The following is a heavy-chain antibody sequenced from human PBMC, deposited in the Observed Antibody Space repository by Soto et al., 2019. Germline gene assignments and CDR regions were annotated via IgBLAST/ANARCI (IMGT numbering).Heavy chain of an antibody. V-gene: IGHV1-69*01. D-gene: IGHD6-13*01. CDR1: GGTFSSYA. CDR2: IIPIFGTA. CDR3: ARDGRGLAAAIETGQNWFDP. J-gene: IGHJ5*02. Sequence: QVQLVQSGAEVKKPGSSVKVSCKASGGTFSSYAISWVRQAPGQGLEWMGGIIPIFGTANYAQKFQGRVTITADESTSTAYMELSSLRSEDTAVYYCARDGRGLAAAIETGQNWFDPWGQGTLVTVSS.